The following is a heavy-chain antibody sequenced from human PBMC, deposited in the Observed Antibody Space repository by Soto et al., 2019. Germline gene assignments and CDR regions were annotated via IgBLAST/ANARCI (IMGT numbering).Heavy chain of an antibody. V-gene: IGHV1-18*01. CDR1: GYTFTSYG. Sequence: QVQLVQSGAEVKKPGASVKVSCKASGYTFTSYGISWVRQAPGQGLEWMGWISAYNGNTNYAQKLQGRGTMTTDTSTSTAYMELRSLRSDDTAVYYCARWDYYDSSGYPFFDLWGRGTLVTVSS. CDR3: ARWDYYDSSGYPFFDL. J-gene: IGHJ2*01. CDR2: ISAYNGNT. D-gene: IGHD3-22*01.